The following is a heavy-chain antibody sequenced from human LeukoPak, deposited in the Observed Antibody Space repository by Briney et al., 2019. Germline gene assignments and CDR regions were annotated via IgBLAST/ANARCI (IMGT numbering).Heavy chain of an antibody. J-gene: IGHJ3*02. Sequence: GGSLRLSCSASGFTFNSYPVHWVRQAPGKGLEYVSGISRNGGSTYYADSVKGRFTISRDNSKNTLYLQMSSLRAEDTAVYYCVKESGFMVAPNSSFDIWGQGTMVTVSS. CDR3: VKESGFMVAPNSSFDI. D-gene: IGHD4/OR15-4a*01. CDR1: GFTFNSYP. V-gene: IGHV3-64D*06. CDR2: ISRNGGST.